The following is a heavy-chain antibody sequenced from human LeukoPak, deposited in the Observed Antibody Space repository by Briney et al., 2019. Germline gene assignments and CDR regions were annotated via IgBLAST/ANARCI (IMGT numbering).Heavy chain of an antibody. Sequence: GGSLRLSCAASGFTFSSYSMNWVRQAPGKGLEWVSSISSSSSYIYYADSVKGRFTISRDNAKNSLYLQMNSLRAEDTAVYYCARDMGVKYCSSTSCYWVPWGQGTLVTVSS. CDR1: GFTFSSYS. V-gene: IGHV3-21*01. CDR2: ISSSSSYI. D-gene: IGHD2-2*01. CDR3: ARDMGVKYCSSTSCYWVP. J-gene: IGHJ5*02.